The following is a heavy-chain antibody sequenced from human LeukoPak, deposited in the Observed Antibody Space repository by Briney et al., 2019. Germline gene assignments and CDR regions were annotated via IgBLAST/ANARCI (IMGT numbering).Heavy chain of an antibody. CDR3: AKGYSSSSNWFDP. D-gene: IGHD6-13*01. V-gene: IGHV3-23*01. J-gene: IGHJ5*02. CDR1: GFIFSSYA. Sequence: GSLRLSCAASGFIFSSYAMTWVRQAPGKGLGWVSAISGSGGSTYYADSVKGRFTISRDNSKNTLYLQMNSLRAEDTAVYYCAKGYSSSSNWFDPWGQGTLVTVSS. CDR2: ISGSGGST.